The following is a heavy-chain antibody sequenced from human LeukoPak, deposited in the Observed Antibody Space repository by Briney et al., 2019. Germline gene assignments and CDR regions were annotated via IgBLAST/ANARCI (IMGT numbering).Heavy chain of an antibody. J-gene: IGHJ4*02. CDR2: ITGSGRGT. V-gene: IGHV3-23*01. Sequence: PGGSLTLSCTASGLTFSNYATTWGRQAPGKGLEWVSSITGSGRGTYYADSVKGRFTISRDNSENTLYLQMNSLRAEDTAVYYCARDRIVVVPAAIGYWGQGTLVTVSS. D-gene: IGHD2-2*01. CDR3: ARDRIVVVPAAIGY. CDR1: GLTFSNYA.